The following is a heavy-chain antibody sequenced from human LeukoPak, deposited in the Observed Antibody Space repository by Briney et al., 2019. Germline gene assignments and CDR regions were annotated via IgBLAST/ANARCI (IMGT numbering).Heavy chain of an antibody. J-gene: IGHJ6*02. V-gene: IGHV3-53*01. CDR3: ARDRYCGGDCYYGMDV. CDR1: GFTASSNY. Sequence: PGGSLRLSCAASGFTASSNYMSWVRQAPGKGLEWVSVIYSGGSTYYADSVKGRFTISRDNSKNTLYLQMNSLRAEDTAVYYCARDRYCGGDCYYGMDVWGQGTTVTVSS. CDR2: IYSGGST. D-gene: IGHD2-21*01.